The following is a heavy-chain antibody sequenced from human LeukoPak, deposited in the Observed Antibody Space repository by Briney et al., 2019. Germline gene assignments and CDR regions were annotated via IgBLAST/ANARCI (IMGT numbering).Heavy chain of an antibody. J-gene: IGHJ5*02. V-gene: IGHV3-48*03. CDR2: VTSSGGTT. D-gene: IGHD1-26*01. CDR1: GFTFSSYE. CDR3: AREGGSKNWFDP. Sequence: PGGSLRLSCAASGFTFSSYEMNWVRQAPGKGLEWIPYVTSSGGTTYYADSVKGRFTISRDNAKNSLYLQMNSLRAEDTAVYYCAREGGSKNWFDPWGQGTLVTVSS.